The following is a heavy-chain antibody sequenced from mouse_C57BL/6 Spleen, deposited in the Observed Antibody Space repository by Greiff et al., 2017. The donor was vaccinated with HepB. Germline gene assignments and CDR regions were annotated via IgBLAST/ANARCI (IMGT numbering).Heavy chain of an antibody. V-gene: IGHV1-9*01. D-gene: IGHD1-1*01. CDR2: ILPGSGST. J-gene: IGHJ4*01. Sequence: QVQLKQSGAELMKPGASVKLSCKATGYTFTGYWIEWVKQRPGHGLEWIGEILPGSGSTNYNEKFKGKATFTADTSSNTAYMQLSSLTTEDSAIYYCARGALITTVVADYYAMDYWGQGTSVTVSS. CDR1: GYTFTGYW. CDR3: ARGALITTVVADYYAMDY.